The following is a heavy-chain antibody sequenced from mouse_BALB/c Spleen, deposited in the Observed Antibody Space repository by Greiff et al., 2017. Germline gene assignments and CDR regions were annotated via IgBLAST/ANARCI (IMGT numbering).Heavy chain of an antibody. Sequence: QVQLKESGAELVRPGSSVKLSCKASGYAFSSYWMNWVKQRPGQGLEWIGQICPGDGDTNYNGKFKGKATLTADTSSSTAYMQLSSLTSEDSAVYFGEVYDPFAYWGQGTLVTVSA. V-gene: IGHV1-80*01. J-gene: IGHJ3*01. D-gene: IGHD2-3*01. CDR3: EVYDPFAY. CDR2: ICPGDGDT. CDR1: GYAFSSYW.